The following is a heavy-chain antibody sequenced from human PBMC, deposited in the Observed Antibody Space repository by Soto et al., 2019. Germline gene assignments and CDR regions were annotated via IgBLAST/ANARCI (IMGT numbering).Heavy chain of an antibody. Sequence: EVQLVESGGGLVQPGGSLRLSCAASGFNVSTNYMNWVRQPPGKGLEWVSIIYSGTNTYYGDSVKGRFTISRDNSKNTLNLQMNSLRAEDTAVYYCARGQVKQGNAFDLWGQGTMVTVSS. CDR3: ARGQVKQGNAFDL. CDR1: GFNVSTNY. J-gene: IGHJ3*01. V-gene: IGHV3-66*01. D-gene: IGHD7-27*01. CDR2: IYSGTNT.